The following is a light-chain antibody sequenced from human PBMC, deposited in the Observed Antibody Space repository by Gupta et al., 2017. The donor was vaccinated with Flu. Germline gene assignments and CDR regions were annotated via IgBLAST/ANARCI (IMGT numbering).Light chain of an antibody. Sequence: PSSLSASVGDRVTITCQASQEISNYLNWYQQKPGKAPKLLIYDASKVETGVPSRFSGSGSGTDFTFTISSLQPEDFAKYYCQQYYNLPRTFGQGTKMDIK. CDR1: QEISNY. CDR2: DAS. J-gene: IGKJ2*01. CDR3: QQYYNLPRT. V-gene: IGKV1-33*01.